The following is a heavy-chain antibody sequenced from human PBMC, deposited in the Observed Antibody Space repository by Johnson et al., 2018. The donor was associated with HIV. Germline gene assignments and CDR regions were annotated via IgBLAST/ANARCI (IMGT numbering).Heavy chain of an antibody. Sequence: QVQLVESGGVVVQPGRSLRLSCAASGFTFSSYAMHWVRQAPGKGLEWVAVISSDGSNKNYADSVKGRFTISRDNSKNTLYLQMSSLRPEDTAVYYCAKDVGDSKSDEWATDYYDFSIAYPVQDPRAVVGAFDIWGQGTMVTVSS. CDR2: ISSDGSNK. CDR1: GFTFSSYA. D-gene: IGHD3/OR15-3a*01. J-gene: IGHJ3*02. CDR3: AKDVGDSKSDEWATDYYDFSIAYPVQDPRAVVGAFDI. V-gene: IGHV3-30*04.